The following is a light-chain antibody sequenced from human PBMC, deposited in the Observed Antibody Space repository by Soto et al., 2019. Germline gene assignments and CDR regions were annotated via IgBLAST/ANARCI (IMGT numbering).Light chain of an antibody. CDR3: NSYTSGSTWV. CDR2: DVS. J-gene: IGLJ3*02. Sequence: QSALTQPASVSGSPGQSITISCTGTSSDVGGYNYVSWFQHHPGKAPKLIIYDVSNRPSGVSNRFSGSKSGSTASLTISGLQADDEADYYCNSYTSGSTWVFGGGTKLTVL. V-gene: IGLV2-14*03. CDR1: SSDVGGYNY.